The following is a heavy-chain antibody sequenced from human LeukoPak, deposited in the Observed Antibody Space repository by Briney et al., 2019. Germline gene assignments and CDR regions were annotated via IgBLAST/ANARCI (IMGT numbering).Heavy chain of an antibody. CDR1: GGSISSYY. Sequence: PSETLSLTCTVSGGSISSYYWSWIRQPAGKGLEWIGRIYTSGSTNYNPPLKSRVTMSVDTSKNQFSLKLSSVTAADTAVYYCARAPARYCSSTSCYLKTNWFDPWGQGTLVTVSS. CDR3: ARAPARYCSSTSCYLKTNWFDP. V-gene: IGHV4-4*07. J-gene: IGHJ5*02. CDR2: IYTSGST. D-gene: IGHD2-2*01.